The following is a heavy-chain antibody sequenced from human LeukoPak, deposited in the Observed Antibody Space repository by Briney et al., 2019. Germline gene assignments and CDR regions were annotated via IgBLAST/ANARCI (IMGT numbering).Heavy chain of an antibody. CDR1: GYSISSGYY. D-gene: IGHD2-2*01. CDR3: ARAGIGPAAYYYYYYYMDV. J-gene: IGHJ6*03. Sequence: PSETLSLTCTVSGYSISSGYYWGWIRQPPGKGLEWIGSIYHSGSTYYNPSLKSRVTISVDTSKNQFSLKLSSVTAADTAVYYCARAGIGPAAYYYYYYYMDVWGKGTTVTISS. CDR2: IYHSGST. V-gene: IGHV4-38-2*02.